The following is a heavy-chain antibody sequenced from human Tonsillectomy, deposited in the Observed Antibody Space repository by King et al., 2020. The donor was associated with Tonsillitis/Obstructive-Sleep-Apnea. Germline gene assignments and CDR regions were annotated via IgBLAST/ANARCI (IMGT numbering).Heavy chain of an antibody. CDR3: ARGGYSGSKTDWYFDL. D-gene: IGHD1-26*01. V-gene: IGHV1-2*05. CDR2: INPNSGGT. J-gene: IGHJ2*01. Sequence: QLVQSGAEVKKPGASVKVSCKASGYTFTGYYMHWVRQAPGQGLEWMGRINPNSGGTNYAQKFQGRVTMTRDTSISTAYMELSRLRSDDTVVYYCARGGYSGSKTDWYFDLWGRGTLVTVSS. CDR1: GYTFTGYY.